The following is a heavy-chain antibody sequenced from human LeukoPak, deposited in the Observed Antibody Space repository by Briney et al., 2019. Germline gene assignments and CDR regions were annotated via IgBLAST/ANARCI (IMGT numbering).Heavy chain of an antibody. J-gene: IGHJ3*02. CDR3: AREIVGYDAFDI. Sequence: GGSLRLSCAASGFTVSSNYMSWVRQAPAKGLEWMANIRQDGNIKYYVDSVRGRFSISRDNAKNSLYLQMNNLRVEDTALYYCAREIVGYDAFDIWGQGTMVTVSS. V-gene: IGHV3-7*01. CDR1: GFTVSSNY. D-gene: IGHD1-1*01. CDR2: IRQDGNIK.